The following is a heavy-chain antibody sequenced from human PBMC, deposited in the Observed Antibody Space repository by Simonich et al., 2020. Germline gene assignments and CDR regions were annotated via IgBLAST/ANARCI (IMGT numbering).Heavy chain of an antibody. Sequence: QVQLVQSGAEVKKPGASVKVSCTASGYTLTGYYMHWVRQAPGQGLEWMGVINPNSGGTNYAQKFQGRVTMTRDTSISTAYMELSRLRSDDTAVYYCARGRLTGDKGAFDIWGQGTMVTVSS. D-gene: IGHD7-27*01. CDR3: ARGRLTGDKGAFDI. V-gene: IGHV1-2*02. J-gene: IGHJ3*02. CDR2: INPNSGGT. CDR1: GYTLTGYY.